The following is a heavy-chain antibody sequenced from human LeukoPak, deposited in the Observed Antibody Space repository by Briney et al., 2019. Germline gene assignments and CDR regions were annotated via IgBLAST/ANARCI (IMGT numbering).Heavy chain of an antibody. CDR2: ISYDGSYK. CDR3: AKWDFDY. V-gene: IGHV3-30*18. CDR1: RFTFSGYG. Sequence: PGGSLRLSCAASRFTFSGYGMHWVRQAPGKGLEWVAVISYDGSYKYYADSVQGRFTISRDNSKNTLYLQMNSLRPDDTAVYYCAKWDFDYWGQGTLVTVSS. J-gene: IGHJ4*02.